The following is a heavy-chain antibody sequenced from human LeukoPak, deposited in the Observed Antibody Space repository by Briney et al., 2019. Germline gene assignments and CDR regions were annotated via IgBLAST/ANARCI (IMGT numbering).Heavy chain of an antibody. CDR2: IAYDGSNK. CDR1: GFALSRYG. CDR3: AKEYYYGSGGPYYFDY. Sequence: PGGSLRLSCATSGFALSRYGMHWVRQAPGKGLEWVAFIAYDGSNKYYADSVKGRFTISRDNSKNTLYLQMNSLRVEDAAVYYCAKEYYYGSGGPYYFDYWGQGILVTVSS. V-gene: IGHV3-30*02. J-gene: IGHJ4*02. D-gene: IGHD3-10*01.